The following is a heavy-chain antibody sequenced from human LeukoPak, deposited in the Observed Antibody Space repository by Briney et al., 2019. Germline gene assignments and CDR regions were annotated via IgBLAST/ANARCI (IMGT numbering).Heavy chain of an antibody. CDR2: IRNTRTT. D-gene: IGHD3/OR15-3a*01. J-gene: IGHJ4*02. V-gene: IGHV4-39*01. CDR3: ARQAGAGTRWDYFDY. Sequence: SETLSLTCTVSGGSVSNSDYFWGWIRQAPGKGPDWIGIIRNTRTTFYNPSLESRVTISVDTSKNLFSLELSSVTAADTAVYYCARQAGAGTRWDYFDYWGQGTLVTVSS. CDR1: GGSVSNSDYF.